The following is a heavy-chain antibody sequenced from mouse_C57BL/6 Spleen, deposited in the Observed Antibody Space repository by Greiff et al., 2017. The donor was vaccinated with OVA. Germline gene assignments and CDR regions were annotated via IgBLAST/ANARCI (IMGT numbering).Heavy chain of an antibody. CDR3: ARGAITTVVANWYFDV. D-gene: IGHD1-1*01. CDR1: GYTFTSYW. Sequence: QVQLQQPGAELVKPGASVKLSCKASGYTFTSYWMQWVKQRPGQGLEWIGEIDPSDSYTNYNQKFKGKATLTVDTSSSTAYMQLSSLTSEDSAVYYCARGAITTVVANWYFDVWGTGTTVTVSS. CDR2: IDPSDSYT. J-gene: IGHJ1*03. V-gene: IGHV1-50*01.